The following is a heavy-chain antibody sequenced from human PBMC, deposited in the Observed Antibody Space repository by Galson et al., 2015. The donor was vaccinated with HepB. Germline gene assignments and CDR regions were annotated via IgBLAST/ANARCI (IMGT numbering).Heavy chain of an antibody. CDR2: ISHTGSDT. D-gene: IGHD6-19*01. J-gene: IGHJ6*02. V-gene: IGHV3-30*03. CDR3: ATDLAVAATNYGMDV. CDR1: GISFSDYA. Sequence: SLRLSCAASGISFSDYAMHWVRQAPGKGLEWVAAISHTGSDTSYADSVRGRFTISRDNFKNTVFLQMNSLRPDDTAVYYCATDLAVAATNYGMDVWGQGTTATVSS.